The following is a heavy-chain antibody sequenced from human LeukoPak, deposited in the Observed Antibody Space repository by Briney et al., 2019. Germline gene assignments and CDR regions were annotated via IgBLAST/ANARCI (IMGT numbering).Heavy chain of an antibody. V-gene: IGHV4-39*01. CDR3: ARHRDNYDDRIDY. CDR2: IYYSGST. CDR1: GGSISSGSYY. D-gene: IGHD3-22*01. Sequence: SETLSLTCTVSGGSISSGSYYWGWIRQPPGKGLEWIGSIYYSGSTFYNPSLKSRVTISVEASKNQFPLKLSSVTAADTAVYYCARHRDNYDDRIDYWGQGTLVTVSS. J-gene: IGHJ4*02.